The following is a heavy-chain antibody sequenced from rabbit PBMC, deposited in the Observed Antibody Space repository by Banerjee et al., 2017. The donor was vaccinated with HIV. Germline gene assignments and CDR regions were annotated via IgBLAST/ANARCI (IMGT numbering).Heavy chain of an antibody. J-gene: IGHJ3*01. D-gene: IGHD6-1*01. CDR2: IAGGKDRT. V-gene: IGHV1S7*01. CDR3: ARGGDYDDDSYDP. CDR1: GFDLSGYY. Sequence: QLKESGGGLVQPGGSLKLSCKASGFDLSGYYMTWVRQVPGKGLEWIGTIAGGKDRTYYATWGDGRFSISRENTQNTLYLRLNSLTAADTATYFCARGGDYDDDSYDPWGQGTLVTVS.